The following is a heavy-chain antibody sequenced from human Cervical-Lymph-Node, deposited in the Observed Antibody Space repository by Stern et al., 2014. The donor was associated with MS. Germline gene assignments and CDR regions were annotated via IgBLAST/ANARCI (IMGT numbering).Heavy chain of an antibody. J-gene: IGHJ4*02. D-gene: IGHD3-9*01. CDR2: ISYDGSNK. Sequence: QVQLVESGGGVVQPGRSLRLSCAASGFTFSSYGMHWVRQAPGKGLEWVAVISYDGSNKYYADSVKGRFTISRDNSKNTLYLQMNSLRAEDTAVYYCAKDSSHLVILTGAYFDYWGQGTLVTVSS. V-gene: IGHV3-30*18. CDR1: GFTFSSYG. CDR3: AKDSSHLVILTGAYFDY.